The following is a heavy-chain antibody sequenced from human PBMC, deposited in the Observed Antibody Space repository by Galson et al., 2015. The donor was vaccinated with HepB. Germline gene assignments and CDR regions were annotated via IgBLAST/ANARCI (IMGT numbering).Heavy chain of an antibody. Sequence: SVKVSCKASGGTFSSYTISWVRQAPGQGLEWMGRIIPILGIANYAQKFQGRVTITADKSTSTAYVELSSLRSEDTAVYYCARQYASQVSGSFDYWGQGTLVTVSS. CDR3: ARQYASQVSGSFDY. CDR2: IIPILGIA. CDR1: GGTFSSYT. J-gene: IGHJ4*02. D-gene: IGHD5/OR15-5a*01. V-gene: IGHV1-69*02.